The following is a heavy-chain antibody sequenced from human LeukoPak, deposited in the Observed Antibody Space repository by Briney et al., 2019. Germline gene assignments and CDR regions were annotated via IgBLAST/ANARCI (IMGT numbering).Heavy chain of an antibody. CDR2: IKFDGTKK. CDR1: GFTFSTYS. J-gene: IGHJ4*02. D-gene: IGHD3-10*01. V-gene: IGHV3-30*02. CDR3: GSEWSPGSGKYQLFDY. Sequence: PGGSLRLSCAASGFTFSTYSMHWVRQAPGKGLEWVAFIKFDGTKKYYADSLKGRFTISRDNSNNTVYLHMNSLTAEDTAVYYCGSEWSPGSGKYQLFDYWGQGTLVTVSS.